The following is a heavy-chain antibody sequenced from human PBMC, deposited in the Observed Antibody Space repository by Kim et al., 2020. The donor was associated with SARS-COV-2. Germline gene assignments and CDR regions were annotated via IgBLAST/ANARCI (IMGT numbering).Heavy chain of an antibody. Sequence: APTFQGRVTMTRNTAISTAHMELSSLRSEDTAVYYCARTHYGDHDYGMDVWGQGTTVTVSS. J-gene: IGHJ6*02. D-gene: IGHD4-17*01. CDR3: ARTHYGDHDYGMDV. V-gene: IGHV1-8*01.